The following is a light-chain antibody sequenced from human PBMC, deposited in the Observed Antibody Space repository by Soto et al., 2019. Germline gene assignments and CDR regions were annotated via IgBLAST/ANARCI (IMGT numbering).Light chain of an antibody. CDR2: DAS. CDR1: KSIADF. CDR3: QQYGSSPT. Sequence: IVLTQSPVTLSLSPGERATLSCRASKSIADFLAWYQQKPGQAPRLLIYDASNRATGIPARFSGSGSGTDFTLTISRLEPEDFAVYYCQQYGSSPTFGQGTKVDIK. J-gene: IGKJ1*01. V-gene: IGKV3-20*01.